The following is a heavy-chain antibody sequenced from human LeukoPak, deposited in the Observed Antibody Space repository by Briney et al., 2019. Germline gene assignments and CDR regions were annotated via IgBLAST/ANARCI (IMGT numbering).Heavy chain of an antibody. D-gene: IGHD1-26*01. CDR3: ARSPWDSRLYMDV. CDR1: GFTFSDYY. J-gene: IGHJ6*03. V-gene: IGHV3-11*04. Sequence: PGGSLRLSCAGSGFTFSDYYMSWIRQAPGKGLEWVSYISRSGSPIYYADSVKGRFTISRDNAKNSLYLQMNSLRVEDTAVYYCARSPWDSRLYMDVWGKGTTVTVSS. CDR2: ISRSGSPI.